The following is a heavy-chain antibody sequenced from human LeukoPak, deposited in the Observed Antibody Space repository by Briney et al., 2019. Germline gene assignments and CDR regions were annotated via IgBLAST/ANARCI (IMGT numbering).Heavy chain of an antibody. CDR3: ARDYIGSGWLDY. V-gene: IGHV3-23*01. CDR2: ILGLGGAGRT. Sequence: GGSLRLSCSASGFSFSSDGMSWVRQAPGKGLEWVSGILGLGGAGRTYYADSVKGRFTISRDNSKNTLYLQMNSLRAEDTAVYYCARDYIGSGWLDYWGQGTLVTVSS. CDR1: GFSFSSDG. D-gene: IGHD6-19*01. J-gene: IGHJ4*02.